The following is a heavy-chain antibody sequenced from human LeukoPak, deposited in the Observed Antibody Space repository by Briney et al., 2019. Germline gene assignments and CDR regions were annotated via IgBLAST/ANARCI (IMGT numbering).Heavy chain of an antibody. CDR2: ISSSGSTI. J-gene: IGHJ4*02. V-gene: IGHV3-11*04. CDR3: ARGNDYYDSSGYYY. D-gene: IGHD3-22*01. Sequence: PGGSLRLSCEASGFTFSAYWMSWVRQAPGKGLEWVSYISSSGSTIYYADSVKGRFTISRDNAKNSLYLQMNSLRAEDTAVYYCARGNDYYDSSGYYYWGQGTLVTVSS. CDR1: GFTFSAYW.